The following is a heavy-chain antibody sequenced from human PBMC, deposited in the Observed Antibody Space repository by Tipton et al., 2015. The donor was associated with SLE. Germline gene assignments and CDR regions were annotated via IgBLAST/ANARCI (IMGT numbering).Heavy chain of an antibody. CDR1: GFTFSSYG. J-gene: IGHJ6*02. V-gene: IGHV3-30*18. CDR2: IWYDGSNK. Sequence: QVQLVQSGGGVVQPGRSLRLSCAASGFTFSSYGMHWVRQAPGKGLVWVAVIWYDGSNKYYADSVKGRFTISRDNSKNTLYLQMNSLRAEDTVVYYCAKDGGSYHYYGMDVWGQGTTVTVSS. CDR3: AKDGGSYHYYGMDV. D-gene: IGHD1-26*01.